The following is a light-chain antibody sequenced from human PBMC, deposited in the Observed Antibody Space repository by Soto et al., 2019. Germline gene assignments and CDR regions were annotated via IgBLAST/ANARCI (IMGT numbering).Light chain of an antibody. V-gene: IGKV3-15*01. CDR2: GAS. CDR1: QSVSST. J-gene: IGKJ1*01. Sequence: EIVLTQSPGTLSLSPGERATLSCRASQSVSSTLAWYQQKPGQAPRLLIYGASTRATGIPARFSGSGSGTEFTLTISSLQSEDFAVYYCQQYNNWPVTFGQGTKVDIK. CDR3: QQYNNWPVT.